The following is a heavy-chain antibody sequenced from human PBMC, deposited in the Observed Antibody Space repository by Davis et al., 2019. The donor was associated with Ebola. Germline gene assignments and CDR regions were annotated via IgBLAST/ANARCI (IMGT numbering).Heavy chain of an antibody. CDR1: GYTFTSHG. CDR3: ARVYYYERFDP. J-gene: IGHJ5*02. Sequence: ASVTVSCKASGYTFTSHGISWVRQAPAQGLEWLGWISAYNGNTNYAQKLQGRVTMTTDTSTSTAYMELRSLRSDDTAVYYCARVYYYERFDPWGQGTLVTVSS. D-gene: IGHD3-22*01. V-gene: IGHV1-18*01. CDR2: ISAYNGNT.